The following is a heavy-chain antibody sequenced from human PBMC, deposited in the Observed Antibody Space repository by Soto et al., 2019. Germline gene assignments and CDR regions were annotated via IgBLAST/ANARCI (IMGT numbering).Heavy chain of an antibody. V-gene: IGHV1-18*01. D-gene: IGHD6-13*01. CDR3: ARDEDSSSWYGVCFDY. CDR1: GYTFTSYG. Sequence: GASVKVSCKASGYTFTSYGISWVRQAPGQGLEWMGWISAYNGNTNYAQKLQGRVTMTTDTSTSTAYMELRSLRSDDTAVYYCARDEDSSSWYGVCFDYWGQGTLVTVSS. J-gene: IGHJ4*02. CDR2: ISAYNGNT.